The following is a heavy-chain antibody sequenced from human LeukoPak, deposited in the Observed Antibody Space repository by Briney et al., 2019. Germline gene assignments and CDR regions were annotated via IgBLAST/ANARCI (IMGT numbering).Heavy chain of an antibody. CDR1: GFSLSTHGMC. D-gene: IGHD6-19*01. CDR3: ARTPNIAVAGTRPYFDY. CDR2: VDWDDDQ. J-gene: IGHJ4*02. Sequence: SGPALVKPTQTLTLTCTFSGFSLSTHGMCVSWIRQPPGKALEWLARVDWDDDQYYSTSLKTRLTISKDTSKNQVVLIMTNMDPVDTATYYCARTPNIAVAGTRPYFDYWGQGTLVTVSS. V-gene: IGHV2-70*11.